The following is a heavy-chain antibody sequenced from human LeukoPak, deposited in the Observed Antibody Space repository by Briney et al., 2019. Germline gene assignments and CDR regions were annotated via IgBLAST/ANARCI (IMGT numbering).Heavy chain of an antibody. Sequence: PGGSLRLSCAASGFTFGSYAMSWVRQAPGKGLEWVSAISGSGGSTYYADSVKGRFTISSDNAKNSLYLQMNSLRVEDTAVYYCARDAAQLRYSSIGAFDIWGQGTMVTVSS. CDR2: ISGSGGST. D-gene: IGHD3-9*01. V-gene: IGHV3-23*01. CDR3: ARDAAQLRYSSIGAFDI. J-gene: IGHJ3*02. CDR1: GFTFGSYA.